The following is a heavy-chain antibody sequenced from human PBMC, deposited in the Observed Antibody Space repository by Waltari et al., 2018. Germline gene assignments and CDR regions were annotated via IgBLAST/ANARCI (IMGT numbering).Heavy chain of an antibody. CDR1: GYSLTELS. Sequence: HVQLVQSGAEVKKPGASVKVSCKVSGYSLTELSMHWVRQAPGKGLEWMGGFDPEEGETIYARKLQGRVTVTEYTSTDTAFMELSSLRSEDTAVYYCHGTGLQPYKYGMDVWGQGTTVTVSS. CDR2: FDPEEGET. V-gene: IGHV1-24*01. CDR3: HGTGLQPYKYGMDV. D-gene: IGHD4-4*01. J-gene: IGHJ6*02.